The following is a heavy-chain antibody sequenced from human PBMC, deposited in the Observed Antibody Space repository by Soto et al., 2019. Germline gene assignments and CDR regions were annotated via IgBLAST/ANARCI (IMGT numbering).Heavy chain of an antibody. Sequence: SVNGSCKASAYRFTRYCVNWVLQAPGQGLEWMGWISAYNGNTNYAQKLQGRVTMTTDTSTSTAYMELRSLRSEDTAVYYCARVLVLRPRRSLYYRGQGTLVTLSS. CDR2: ISAYNGNT. J-gene: IGHJ4*02. CDR3: ARVLVLRPRRSLYY. D-gene: IGHD2-8*02. V-gene: IGHV1-18*01. CDR1: AYRFTRYC.